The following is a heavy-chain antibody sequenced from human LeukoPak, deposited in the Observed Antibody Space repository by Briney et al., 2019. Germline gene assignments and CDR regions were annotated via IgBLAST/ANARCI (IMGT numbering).Heavy chain of an antibody. CDR2: IYSGGST. D-gene: IGHD6-19*01. V-gene: IGHV3-53*01. Sequence: PGGSLRLSCAASGFTFSSYSMNWVRQAPGKGLEWVSVIYSGGSTYYADSVKGRFTISRDNSKNTLYLQMNSLRAEDTAVYYCARDYRGWSSEYFQHWGQGTLVTVSS. J-gene: IGHJ1*01. CDR1: GFTFSSYS. CDR3: ARDYRGWSSEYFQH.